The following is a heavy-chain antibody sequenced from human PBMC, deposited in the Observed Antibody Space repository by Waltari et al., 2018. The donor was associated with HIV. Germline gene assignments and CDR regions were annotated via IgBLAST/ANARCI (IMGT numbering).Heavy chain of an antibody. CDR2: IYYSGST. CDR1: GGSISSSSYY. V-gene: IGHV4-39*07. Sequence: QLQLQESGPGLVKPSETLSLTCTVSGGSISSSSYYWGWIRQPPGKGLEWIGSIYYSGSTYYNPSLKSRVTISVDTSKNQFSLKLSSVTAADTAVYYCARDFESNLAVSWGQGTLVTVSS. J-gene: IGHJ5*02. D-gene: IGHD6-19*01. CDR3: ARDFESNLAVS.